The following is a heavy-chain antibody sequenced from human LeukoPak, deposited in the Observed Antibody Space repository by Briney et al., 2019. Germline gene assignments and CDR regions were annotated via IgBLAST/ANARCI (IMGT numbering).Heavy chain of an antibody. CDR2: IKHSGST. Sequence: SETLSLTCAVYGGSFSGYYWSWIRQPPGKGLEWIGEIKHSGSTNYNPSLKSRVTISVDTSKNQFSLKLSSVTAADTAVYYCARDSAAASNPFDYWGQGTLVTVSS. V-gene: IGHV4-34*01. J-gene: IGHJ4*02. D-gene: IGHD6-13*01. CDR1: GGSFSGYY. CDR3: ARDSAAASNPFDY.